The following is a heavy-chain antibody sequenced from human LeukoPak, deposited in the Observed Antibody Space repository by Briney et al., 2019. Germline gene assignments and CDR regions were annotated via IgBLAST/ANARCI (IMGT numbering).Heavy chain of an antibody. CDR1: GGSISSYY. CDR3: ARHQGETGYRGSDAFDI. D-gene: IGHD3-9*01. J-gene: IGHJ3*02. Sequence: SETLSLTCTVSGGSISSYYWSWIRQPPGKGLEWIGYIYYSGSTNYNPSLKSRVTISVDTSKNQFSLKPSSVTAADTAVYYCARHQGETGYRGSDAFDIWGQGTMVTVSS. CDR2: IYYSGST. V-gene: IGHV4-59*08.